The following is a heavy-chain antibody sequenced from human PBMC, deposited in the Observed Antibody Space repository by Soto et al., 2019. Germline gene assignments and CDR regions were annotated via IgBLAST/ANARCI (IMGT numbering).Heavy chain of an antibody. CDR1: AGSIRSGDDY. D-gene: IGHD7-27*01. CDR2: IDHRGRA. V-gene: IGHV4-30-4*01. Sequence: QVQLQESGPGLVKPSQTLSLTCTVAAGSIRSGDDYWTRIRQPPGKGLEWIGYIDHRGRAYYNPSLKSRATISRDTSNNQFSLKRTSVTAADTAVYYCAGELGTFYFDHWGQGTLVTVSS. CDR3: AGELGTFYFDH. J-gene: IGHJ4*02.